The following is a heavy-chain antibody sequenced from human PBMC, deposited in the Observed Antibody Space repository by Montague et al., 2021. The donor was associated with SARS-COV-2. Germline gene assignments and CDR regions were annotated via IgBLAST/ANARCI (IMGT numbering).Heavy chain of an antibody. CDR3: ARNWNYGWAFDI. CDR2: MSSSSKYI. CDR1: GFSFSSYN. V-gene: IGHV3-21*01. Sequence: SLRLSCAASGFSFSSYNMNWVRQAPGKGLEWVSSMSSSSKYIYYADSVKDRFTISRDNAKNSLYLQMNSLRAEDTAIYYYARNWNYGWAFDIWGQGTMVAVSS. J-gene: IGHJ3*02. D-gene: IGHD1-7*01.